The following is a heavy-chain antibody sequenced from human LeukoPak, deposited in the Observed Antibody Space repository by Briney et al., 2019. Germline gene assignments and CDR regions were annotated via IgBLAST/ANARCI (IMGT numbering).Heavy chain of an antibody. CDR2: IYYSGST. CDR1: GGSISSSSYY. V-gene: IGHV4-39*01. D-gene: IGHD3-10*01. J-gene: IGHJ4*02. CDR3: ARPRMVYYGSGSYYFDY. Sequence: PSETLSLTCTVSGGSISSSSYYWGWIRQPPGKGLEWIGSIYYSGSTYYNPSLKSRVTISVDTSKNQFSLKLSSVTAADTAVYYCARPRMVYYGSGSYYFDYWGQGTLVTVSS.